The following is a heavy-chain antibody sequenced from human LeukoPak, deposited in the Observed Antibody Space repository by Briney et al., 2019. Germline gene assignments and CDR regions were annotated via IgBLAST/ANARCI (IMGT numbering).Heavy chain of an antibody. J-gene: IGHJ4*02. Sequence: SQTLSLTCTVSGGSISSGNYYWSWIRQPAGKGLEWIGHIYTSGSTNYNPSLKSRVTISVDTSKNQFSLKLSSVTAADKPVYYCARRDSDDYDYWGQGTLVPVSS. V-gene: IGHV4-61*09. CDR3: ARRDSDDYDY. CDR1: GGSISSGNYY. D-gene: IGHD3-16*01. CDR2: IYTSGST.